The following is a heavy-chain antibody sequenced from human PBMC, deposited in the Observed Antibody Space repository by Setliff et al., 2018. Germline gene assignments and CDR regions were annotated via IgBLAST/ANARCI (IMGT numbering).Heavy chain of an antibody. J-gene: IGHJ4*02. CDR3: ARSGGSNWQTKLDY. D-gene: IGHD2-15*01. V-gene: IGHV1-3*03. CDR1: GYTFTSYA. Sequence: ASVKVSCKASGYTFTSYAIHWVRQAPGQRLEWMGWINAGNGNTKYSQEFQDRVTITRDTSVSIAFMELSSLRSEDMAVYYCARSGGSNWQTKLDYWGQGTLVTVS. CDR2: INAGNGNT.